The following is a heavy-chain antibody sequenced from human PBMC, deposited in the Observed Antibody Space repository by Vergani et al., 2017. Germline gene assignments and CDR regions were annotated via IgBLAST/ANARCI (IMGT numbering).Heavy chain of an antibody. V-gene: IGHV3-48*01. CDR2: VSTGTKSQ. CDR3: ARSQGDCSSTSCYRPPV. J-gene: IGHJ4*02. CDR1: GFDFSSYI. Sequence: QLVESGGGWVQPGGSLRLSCVVSGFDFSSYIMNWVRQAPGKGLEWVSFVSTGTKSQSFAESVKGRFTIARDSAKKSLYLQMDSLRAEDTAVYYCARSQGDCSSTSCYRPPVWGQGTLVTVSS. D-gene: IGHD2-2*01.